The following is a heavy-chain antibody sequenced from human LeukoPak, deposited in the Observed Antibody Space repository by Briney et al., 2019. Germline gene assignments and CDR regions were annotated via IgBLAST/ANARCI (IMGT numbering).Heavy chain of an antibody. Sequence: PSETLSLTCTVSGYSISSGYYWGWIRQPPGKGLEWIGSIYHSGSTYYNPSLKSRVTISVDTSKNQFSLKLSSVTAADTAVYYCARAPNWPYYYYYYMDVWGKGTTVTVSS. J-gene: IGHJ6*03. CDR1: GYSISSGYY. D-gene: IGHD7-27*01. V-gene: IGHV4-38-2*02. CDR3: ARAPNWPYYYYYYMDV. CDR2: IYHSGST.